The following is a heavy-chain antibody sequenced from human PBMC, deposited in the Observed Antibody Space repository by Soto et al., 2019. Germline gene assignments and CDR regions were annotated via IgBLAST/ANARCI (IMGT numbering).Heavy chain of an antibody. V-gene: IGHV4-31*02. Sequence: LALTCTVSGGSISSGGYYWSWIRQHPGKGLEWIGYIYHSGSTYYNPSLKSRVTISVDTSKNQFSLKLSSVTAADTAVYYCARSNYDSSGYYPDYWGQGTKVTVSS. CDR2: IYHSGST. D-gene: IGHD3-22*01. CDR3: ARSNYDSSGYYPDY. CDR1: GGSISSGGYY. J-gene: IGHJ4*02.